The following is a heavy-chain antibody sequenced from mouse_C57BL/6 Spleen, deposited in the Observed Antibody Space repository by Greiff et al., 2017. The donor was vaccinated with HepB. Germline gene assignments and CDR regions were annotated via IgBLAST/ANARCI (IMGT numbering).Heavy chain of an antibody. V-gene: IGHV14-1*01. D-gene: IGHD1-1*01. CDR2: IDPEDGDT. J-gene: IGHJ2*01. Sequence: VQLQQSGAELVRPGASVKLSCTASGFNITDYYMHWVKQRPEQGLEWIGRIDPEDGDTEYAPKFQGKATMTADTSSNTAYLQLSSLTSEDTAVYYCTTNNVATNFDYWGQGTTLTVSS. CDR1: GFNITDYY. CDR3: TTNNVATNFDY.